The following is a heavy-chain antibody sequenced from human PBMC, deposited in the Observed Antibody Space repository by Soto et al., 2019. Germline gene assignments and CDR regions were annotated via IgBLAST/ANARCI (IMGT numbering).Heavy chain of an antibody. CDR3: TTGGTGKGTRYSSSW. D-gene: IGHD6-13*01. CDR2: IKSKTDGGTT. Sequence: PGGSLRLSCAASGFTFSNAWMSWVRQAPGKGLEWVGRIKSKTDGGTTDYAAPVKGRFTISRDDSKNTLYLQMNSLKTEDTAVYYCTTGGTGKGTRYSSSWWGQGTLVTVSS. CDR1: GFTFSNAW. J-gene: IGHJ4*02. V-gene: IGHV3-15*01.